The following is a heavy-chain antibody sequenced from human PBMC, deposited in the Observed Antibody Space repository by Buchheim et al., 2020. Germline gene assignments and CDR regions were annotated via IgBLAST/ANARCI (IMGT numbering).Heavy chain of an antibody. J-gene: IGHJ4*02. CDR3: AKATYTYGTGYFDY. CDR1: GFIFSSYA. Sequence: EVQLLESGGGLVQPGESLRLSCAAPGFIFSSYAMSWVRQAPGKGLEWVSAISGVSITTYYADSVKGRFTISRDDSKSTLYLQINSLRVEDTAVYYCAKATYTYGTGYFDYWGQGTL. CDR2: ISGVSITT. D-gene: IGHD4-17*01. V-gene: IGHV3-23*01.